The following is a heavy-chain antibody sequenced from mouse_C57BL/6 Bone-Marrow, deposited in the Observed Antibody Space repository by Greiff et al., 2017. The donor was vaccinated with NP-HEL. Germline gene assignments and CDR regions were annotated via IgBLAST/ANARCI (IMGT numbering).Heavy chain of an antibody. D-gene: IGHD1-1*01. V-gene: IGHV1-54*01. CDR2: INPGSGGT. CDR3: AREGYYYGSFAY. Sequence: QVQLQQSGAELVRPGTSVKVSYKASGYAFTNYLIEWVKQRPGQGLEWIGVINPGSGGTNYNEKFKGKATLTADKSSSTAYMQLSSLTSEDSAVYFCAREGYYYGSFAYWGRGTVVTVSA. CDR1: GYAFTNYL. J-gene: IGHJ3*01.